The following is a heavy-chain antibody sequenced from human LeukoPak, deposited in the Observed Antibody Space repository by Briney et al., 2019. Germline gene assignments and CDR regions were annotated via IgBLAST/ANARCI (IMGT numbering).Heavy chain of an antibody. V-gene: IGHV3-43*02. CDR1: GFTFDDYA. Sequence: GGSLRLSCAASGFTFDDYAMHWVRQAPGKGLEWVSLISGDGGSTYYADSVKGRFTISRDNSKNSLYLQMNSLRTEDTALFYCAKDIVGVGFGELPYYYYYGMDVWGQGTTVTVSS. CDR3: AKDIVGVGFGELPYYYYYGMDV. CDR2: ISGDGGST. D-gene: IGHD3-10*01. J-gene: IGHJ6*02.